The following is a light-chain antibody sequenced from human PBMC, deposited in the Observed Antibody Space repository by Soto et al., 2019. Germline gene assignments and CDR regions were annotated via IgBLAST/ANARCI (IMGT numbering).Light chain of an antibody. CDR1: PSISNW. CDR2: DAS. Sequence: DIQMTQSPSTLSAYVGDRVTITCRASPSISNWLAWYQQKPGKAPKLLIYDASSLETGVPSRFSGSGSGTEFTLTISSLQPDDFATYYCQQYNNYSPWTFGQGTTVDIK. V-gene: IGKV1-5*01. J-gene: IGKJ1*01. CDR3: QQYNNYSPWT.